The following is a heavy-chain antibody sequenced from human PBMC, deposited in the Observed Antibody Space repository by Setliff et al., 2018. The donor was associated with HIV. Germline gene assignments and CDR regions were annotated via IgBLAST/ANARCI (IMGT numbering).Heavy chain of an antibody. J-gene: IGHJ4*02. CDR1: GFTFSRDA. CDR3: ARAGYCSGGNCQTHYFDS. V-gene: IGHV3-30-3*01. CDR2: ISHDGSYK. Sequence: TWGSLRLSCAASGFTFSRDALHWVRQAPGKGLEWVALISHDGSYKHNADSVKGRFTISRDNSKNTLYLQMNSLRVEDTAVYYCARAGYCSGGNCQTHYFDSRGQGTLVTVSS. D-gene: IGHD2-15*01.